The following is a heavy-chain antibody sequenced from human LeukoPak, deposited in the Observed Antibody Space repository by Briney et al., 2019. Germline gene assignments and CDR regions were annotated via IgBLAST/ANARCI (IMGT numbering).Heavy chain of an antibody. V-gene: IGHV3-53*01. Sequence: GGSLRLSCAASGFAVSSNYMSWVRQAPGKGLEWVSVIYSGGSTYYADSVKGRFTISRDNSKNTLYLQMNSLRAEDTAVYYCASTIAVAGPEYFQHWGQGTLVTVSS. J-gene: IGHJ1*01. CDR1: GFAVSSNY. CDR3: ASTIAVAGPEYFQH. D-gene: IGHD6-19*01. CDR2: IYSGGST.